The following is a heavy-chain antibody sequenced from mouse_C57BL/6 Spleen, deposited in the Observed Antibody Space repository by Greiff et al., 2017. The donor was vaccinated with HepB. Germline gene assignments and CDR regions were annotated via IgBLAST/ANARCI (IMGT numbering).Heavy chain of an antibody. V-gene: IGHV1-26*01. Sequence: EVQLQQSGPELVKPGASVKISCKASGYTFTDYYMNWVKQSHGKSLEWIGDINPNNGGTSYNQKFKGKATLTVDKSSSTAYMELRSLTSEDSVVYYCASYDYPYYYAMDYWGQGTSVTVSS. CDR3: ASYDYPYYYAMDY. CDR2: INPNNGGT. CDR1: GYTFTDYY. J-gene: IGHJ4*01. D-gene: IGHD2-4*01.